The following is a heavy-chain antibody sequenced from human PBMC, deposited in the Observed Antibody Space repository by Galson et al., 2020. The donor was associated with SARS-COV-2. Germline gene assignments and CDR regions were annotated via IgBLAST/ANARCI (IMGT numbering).Heavy chain of an antibody. J-gene: IGHJ6*02. CDR2: IYSGGST. Sequence: SCAASGFTVSSNYMSWVRQAPGKGLEWVSGIYSGGSTYYADSVKGRFTISRDNSKNTLYLQMNSLRAEDTTVYYCARDLGYYGMDVWGQGTTVTVSS. CDR1: GFTVSSNY. V-gene: IGHV3-53*01. CDR3: ARDLGYYGMDV.